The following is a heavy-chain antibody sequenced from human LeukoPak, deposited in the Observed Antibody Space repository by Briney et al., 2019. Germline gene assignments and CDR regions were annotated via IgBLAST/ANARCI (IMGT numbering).Heavy chain of an antibody. D-gene: IGHD3-10*01. CDR1: GGSISNPAYY. V-gene: IGHV4-39*02. Sequence: SETLSLTCTVSGGSISNPAYYWGWIRQPPGKGLDLIGSIFYTGPTYYSSSLKSRVTISIVTSTNHFSLRLSSVTPADTAIYFCAKVGSLAALDIWGQGAMVTVSS. J-gene: IGHJ3*02. CDR3: AKVGSLAALDI. CDR2: IFYTGPT.